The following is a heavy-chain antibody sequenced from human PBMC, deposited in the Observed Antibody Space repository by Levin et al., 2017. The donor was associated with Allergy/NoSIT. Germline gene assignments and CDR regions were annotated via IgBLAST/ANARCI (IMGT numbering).Heavy chain of an antibody. D-gene: IGHD3-3*01. Sequence: SQTLSLTCTVSGGSISSGGYYWSWIRQHPGKGLEWIGYIYYSGSTYYNPSLKSRVTISVDTSKNQFSLKLSSVTAADTAVYYCARGSRSMLRFLAPGWFDPWGQGTLVTVSS. J-gene: IGHJ5*02. CDR3: ARGSRSMLRFLAPGWFDP. V-gene: IGHV4-31*03. CDR2: IYYSGST. CDR1: GGSISSGGYY.